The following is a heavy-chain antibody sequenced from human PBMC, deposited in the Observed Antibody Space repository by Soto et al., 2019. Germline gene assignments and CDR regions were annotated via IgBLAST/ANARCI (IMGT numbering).Heavy chain of an antibody. CDR1: GFSLTLGRMA. CDR2: ILSTGET. D-gene: IGHD1-26*01. Sequence: SGPTLVNPTETLTLTCSVSGFSLTLGRMAVTWIRQPPGKALEWLAHILSTGETSYATSLKTRVTISKDISKSQVLLTMTNVDPVDTATYFCARIDYTGSPLIDYWGQGTLVTVSS. CDR3: ARIDYTGSPLIDY. J-gene: IGHJ4*02. V-gene: IGHV2-26*01.